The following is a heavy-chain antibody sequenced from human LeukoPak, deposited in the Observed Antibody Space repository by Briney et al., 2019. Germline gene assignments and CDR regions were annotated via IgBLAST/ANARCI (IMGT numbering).Heavy chain of an antibody. CDR3: AKLGYCSGGSCYRWLDP. CDR2: IGGRDGGT. D-gene: IGHD2-15*01. J-gene: IGHJ5*02. CDR1: GFTFSSYA. V-gene: IGHV3-23*01. Sequence: PGGSLRLSCAASGFTFSSYAMSWVRHAPGKGLEWVSTIGGRDGGTYYADSVKGRFTVSRDNSKYTLYLQVNSLRAEDTAVYYCAKLGYCSGGSCYRWLDPWGQGTLVTVSS.